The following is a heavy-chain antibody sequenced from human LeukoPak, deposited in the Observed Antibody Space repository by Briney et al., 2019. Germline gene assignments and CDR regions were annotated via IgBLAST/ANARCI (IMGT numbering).Heavy chain of an antibody. CDR2: IKQDGSEK. J-gene: IGHJ4*02. D-gene: IGHD2-15*01. Sequence: GGSLRLSCAASGLTFSNYWMNWVSQAPGKGVEWVANIKQDGSEKYYVDSVKGRFTISRDNAKNSLFLQMNSLRAEDTAVYYCAGGGGWKPDYWGQGTLVTVSS. CDR3: AGGGGWKPDY. V-gene: IGHV3-7*04. CDR1: GLTFSNYW.